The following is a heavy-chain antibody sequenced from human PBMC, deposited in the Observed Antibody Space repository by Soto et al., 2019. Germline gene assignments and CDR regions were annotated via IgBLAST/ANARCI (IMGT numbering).Heavy chain of an antibody. CDR3: ARDVGYYDKTLDS. Sequence: QVQLVESGGGVVQPGRSLRLSCAASGFTFSSYDMHWVRQAPGKGLEWVAVIWSDGSNEYCADSVKGRFTISRDNSKNTLFLQMNSLRAEDTAVYYCARDVGYYDKTLDSCGQGTLVSVSS. D-gene: IGHD3-16*01. V-gene: IGHV3-33*01. CDR2: IWSDGSNE. CDR1: GFTFSSYD. J-gene: IGHJ4*02.